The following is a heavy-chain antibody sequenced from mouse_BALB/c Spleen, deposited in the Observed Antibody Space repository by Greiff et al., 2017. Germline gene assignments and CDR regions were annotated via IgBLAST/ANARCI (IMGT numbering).Heavy chain of an antibody. CDR1: GFTFSSYA. D-gene: IGHD2-4*01. CDR2: ISSGGST. V-gene: IGHV5-6-5*01. J-gene: IGHJ1*01. CDR3: ARPMITGYFDV. Sequence: DVKLVESGGGLVKPGGSLKLSCAASGFTFSSYAMSWVRQTPEKRLEWVASISSGGSTYYPDSVKGRFTISRDNARNILYLQMSSLRSEDTAMYYCARPMITGYFDVWGAGTLVTVS.